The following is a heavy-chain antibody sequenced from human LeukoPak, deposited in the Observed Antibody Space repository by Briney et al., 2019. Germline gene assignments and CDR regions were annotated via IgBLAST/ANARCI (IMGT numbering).Heavy chain of an antibody. CDR3: ARYYDYVWGSYRDGAFDI. CDR1: GGSISSYY. V-gene: IGHV4-59*01. J-gene: IGHJ3*02. Sequence: SETLSLTCTVSGGSISSYYWSWIRQPPGKGLEWIGYIYYSGSTNYNPSLKSRVTISVDTSKNQFSLKLSSVTAADTAVYYCARYYDYVWGSYRDGAFDIWGQGTMVTVSS. D-gene: IGHD3-16*02. CDR2: IYYSGST.